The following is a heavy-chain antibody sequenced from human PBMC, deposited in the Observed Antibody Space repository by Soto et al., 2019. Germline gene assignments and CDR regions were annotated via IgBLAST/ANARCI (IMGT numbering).Heavy chain of an antibody. CDR2: IYPGDSDT. V-gene: IGHV5-51*01. CDR1: GYSFTSYW. J-gene: IGHJ6*03. CDR3: ARALTTVTPLPSYYYYYYMDV. D-gene: IGHD4-4*01. Sequence: GESLKISCKGSGYSFTSYWIGWVRQMPGKGLEWMGIIYPGDSDTRYSSSFQGQVTISADKSISTAYLKLSSVTAADTAVYYCARALTTVTPLPSYYYYYYMDVWGKGTTVTVSS.